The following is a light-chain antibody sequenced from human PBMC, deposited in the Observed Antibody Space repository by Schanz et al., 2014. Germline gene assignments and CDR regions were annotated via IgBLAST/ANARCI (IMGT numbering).Light chain of an antibody. J-gene: IGLJ2*01. V-gene: IGLV2-8*01. Sequence: QSALTQPPSASGSPGQSVTISCTGSSSDIGGYNSVSWYQQFPGKAPKLMIYEVNKRPSGVPDRFSGSKSGNTASLTVSGLQAEDEADYYCSSFSTTTTRVVFGGGTKLTVL. CDR3: SSFSTTTTRVV. CDR1: SSDIGGYNS. CDR2: EVN.